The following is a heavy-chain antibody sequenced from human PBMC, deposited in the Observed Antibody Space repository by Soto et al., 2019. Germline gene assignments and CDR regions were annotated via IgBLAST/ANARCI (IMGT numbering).Heavy chain of an antibody. CDR2: INPDGRVT. CDR1: GFTFSSYW. V-gene: IGHV3-74*01. D-gene: IGHD1-26*01. CDR3: ARVGQGAWYFDL. Sequence: EVQLVESGGGLVQPGGSLTLSCAASGFTFSSYWMHWVRQAPGKGVVWVSRINPDGRVTNYADSEKGRFTTPRDNATNTLYLQMNSLRPEDTAVYYCARVGQGAWYFDLWGRGTLVTVSS. J-gene: IGHJ2*01.